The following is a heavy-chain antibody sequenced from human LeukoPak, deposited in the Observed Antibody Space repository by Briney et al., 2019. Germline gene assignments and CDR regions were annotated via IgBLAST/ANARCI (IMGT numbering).Heavy chain of an antibody. CDR3: AREKDIAAAGTYYYYGMDV. J-gene: IGHJ6*02. Sequence: GGSLRLSCAASGFTFSSYEMNWVRQAPGKGLEWVSYISSSGSNIYYADSVKGRFTISRDNAKNSLYLQMNSLRAEDTAVYYCAREKDIAAAGTYYYYGMDVWGQGTTVTVSS. CDR1: GFTFSSYE. CDR2: ISSSGSNI. D-gene: IGHD6-13*01. V-gene: IGHV3-48*03.